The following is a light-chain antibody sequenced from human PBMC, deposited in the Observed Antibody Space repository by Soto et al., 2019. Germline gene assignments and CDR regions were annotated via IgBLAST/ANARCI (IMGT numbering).Light chain of an antibody. J-gene: IGKJ3*01. CDR1: QSINTY. Sequence: ETVLTQSPATLSLSPGERATLSCRASQSINTYLAWYQQKPGQAPRLLIYDASNRATGIPARFSGSGSGTDFTLTISSLEPEDFAVYXCQQRFTWPSFGPGTKVDVK. CDR2: DAS. CDR3: QQRFTWPS. V-gene: IGKV3-11*01.